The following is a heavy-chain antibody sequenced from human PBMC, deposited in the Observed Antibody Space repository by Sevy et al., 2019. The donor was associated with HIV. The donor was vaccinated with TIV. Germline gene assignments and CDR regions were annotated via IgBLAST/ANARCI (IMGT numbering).Heavy chain of an antibody. CDR3: ARAKGHSSGWYEVDAFDI. D-gene: IGHD6-19*01. Sequence: GGSLRLSCAASGFTFSSYWMHWVRQAPGKGLVWVSRINSDGSSTSYADSVKGRFTISRDNAKNTLYLQMNSLRAEDTAVYYCARAKGHSSGWYEVDAFDIWGQGTMVTVSS. V-gene: IGHV3-74*01. J-gene: IGHJ3*02. CDR2: INSDGSST. CDR1: GFTFSSYW.